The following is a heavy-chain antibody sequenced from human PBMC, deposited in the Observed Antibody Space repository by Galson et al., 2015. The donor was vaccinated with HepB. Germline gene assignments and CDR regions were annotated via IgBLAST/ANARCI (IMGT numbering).Heavy chain of an antibody. D-gene: IGHD4-11*01. Sequence: SLRLSCAASGFTFSSYEMSWVRQAPGKGLEWISYISTSSHTIHYADSVRGRFTISRDNAKNSLYLQMDTLRAEDTAVYYCARFWWRPDYTLSTNWLDPWGQGTLVSVSS. V-gene: IGHV3-48*03. J-gene: IGHJ5*02. CDR1: GFTFSSYE. CDR2: ISTSSHTI. CDR3: ARFWWRPDYTLSTNWLDP.